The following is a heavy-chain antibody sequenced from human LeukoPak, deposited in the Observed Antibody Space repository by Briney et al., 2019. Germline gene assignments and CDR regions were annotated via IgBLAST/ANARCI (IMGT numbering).Heavy chain of an antibody. CDR1: GDSINSSSNY. CDR2: IYYSGNT. J-gene: IGHJ6*03. D-gene: IGHD6-19*01. V-gene: IGHV4-39*07. Sequence: SETLSLTCSVSGDSINSSSNYWGWIRQPPGKGLEWIGSIYYSGNTYYSPSLKSRVSISLDTSKNQFSLKLSSVTAADTAVYYCARFEQWLAADVWGKGTTVTVSS. CDR3: ARFEQWLAADV.